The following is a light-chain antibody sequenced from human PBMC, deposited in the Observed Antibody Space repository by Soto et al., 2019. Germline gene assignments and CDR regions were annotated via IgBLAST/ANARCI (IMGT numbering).Light chain of an antibody. Sequence: QSALTQPASVSGSPGQSITISCTGTSDDVGGYNYVSWYQQHPGTAPKLMIYEVTNRPSGVSNRFSGSKSGNTASLTISGLQAEDEAYYYCSSFTSSSTLTFGGGTKLTVL. CDR3: SSFTSSSTLT. CDR1: SDDVGGYNY. V-gene: IGLV2-14*01. J-gene: IGLJ2*01. CDR2: EVT.